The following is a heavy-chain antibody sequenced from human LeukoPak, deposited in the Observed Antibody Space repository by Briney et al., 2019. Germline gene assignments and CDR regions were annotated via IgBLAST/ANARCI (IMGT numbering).Heavy chain of an antibody. CDR3: ATSKLQLFPFDY. D-gene: IGHD3-10*01. V-gene: IGHV4-59*08. Sequence: PSETLSLTCIASGGSINSYYWSWIRQPPGKGLEWIGNIYYRGGTNYNPSLKSRLTISVDTSKNQFSLKLSSVTAADTAVYYCATSKLQLFPFDYWGQGTLVTVSS. CDR1: GGSINSYY. J-gene: IGHJ4*02. CDR2: IYYRGGT.